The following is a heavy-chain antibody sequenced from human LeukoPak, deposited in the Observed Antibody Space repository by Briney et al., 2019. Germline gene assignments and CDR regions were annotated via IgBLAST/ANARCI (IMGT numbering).Heavy chain of an antibody. V-gene: IGHV3-74*01. CDR1: GFTFSSYS. D-gene: IGHD2-8*02. CDR2: ITGDGIST. Sequence: SGGSLRLSCAASGFTFSSYSMNWVRQAPGKGLVWVSGITGDGISTYYADSVKGRFTISGDNAQNTLYLQMNSLRADDTAVYYCARVSYVGGVGYFDYWGQGSLVTVSS. J-gene: IGHJ4*02. CDR3: ARVSYVGGVGYFDY.